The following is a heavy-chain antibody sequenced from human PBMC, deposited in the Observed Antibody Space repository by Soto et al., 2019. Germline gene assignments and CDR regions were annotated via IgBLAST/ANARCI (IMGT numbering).Heavy chain of an antibody. D-gene: IGHD6-13*01. V-gene: IGHV3-23*01. CDR2: ISHSGSVT. Sequence: EVQLLESGGGLVQPGGSLRLSCTASGLTFNNYAMSWVRQAPGKGREWVSSISHSGSVTYYADSVKGRFTISIDNSRNTLYLQTNRLRAEDTAISYCVKDPYSSSGPASSFEYWGQGTLVTVSS. CDR3: VKDPYSSSGPASSFEY. J-gene: IGHJ4*02. CDR1: GLTFNNYA.